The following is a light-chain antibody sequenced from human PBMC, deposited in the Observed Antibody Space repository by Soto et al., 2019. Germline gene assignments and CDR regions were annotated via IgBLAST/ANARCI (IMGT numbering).Light chain of an antibody. Sequence: DIQMAQCPSTLSASVGDRVTITCRASQSISSWLAWYQQKAGKAPKLLIYKASSLESGVPARFSGSGSGTEFTLTISSLQPDDFATYYCQQYNSYPPYTFGQGTKLEIK. CDR2: KAS. V-gene: IGKV1-5*03. CDR1: QSISSW. CDR3: QQYNSYPPYT. J-gene: IGKJ2*01.